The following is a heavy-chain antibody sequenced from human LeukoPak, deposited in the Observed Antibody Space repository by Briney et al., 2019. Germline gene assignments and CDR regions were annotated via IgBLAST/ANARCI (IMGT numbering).Heavy chain of an antibody. J-gene: IGHJ4*02. CDR2: IRYDGSNK. V-gene: IGHV3-30*02. CDR3: AKSHGSYCGSGLYYFDY. Sequence: PGGSLRLSCAASGFTFSSYGMHWVRQAPGKGLEWVAFIRYDGSNKYYADSVKGRFTISRDNSKNTLYLQMNSLRAEDTAVYYCAKSHGSYCGSGLYYFDYWGQGTLVTVSS. CDR1: GFTFSSYG. D-gene: IGHD1-26*01.